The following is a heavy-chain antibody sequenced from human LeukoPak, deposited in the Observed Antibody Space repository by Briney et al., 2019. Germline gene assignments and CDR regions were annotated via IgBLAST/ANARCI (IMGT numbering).Heavy chain of an antibody. V-gene: IGHV3-23*01. J-gene: IGHJ4*01. D-gene: IGHD5-24*01. CDR1: GFTFSSYA. Sequence: GGSLRLSCAASGFTFSSYAMSWVRQAPGKGLEWVSAISGSGGSTYYADSVKGRFTVSRDSSKNTLYLQMNRLRAEDTAVYYCAKSTPALQLPEMATTQLDYWGHGTLVTVSS. CDR3: AKSTPALQLPEMATTQLDY. CDR2: ISGSGGST.